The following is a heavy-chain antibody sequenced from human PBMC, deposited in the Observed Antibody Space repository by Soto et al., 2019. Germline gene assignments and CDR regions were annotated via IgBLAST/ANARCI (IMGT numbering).Heavy chain of an antibody. CDR2: IYSGGST. CDR1: GFTVSSNY. CDR3: AKKTYGSGTYYFDY. J-gene: IGHJ4*02. D-gene: IGHD3-10*01. V-gene: IGHV3-53*01. Sequence: GGSLRLSCAASGFTVSSNYMSWVRQAPGKGLEWVSVIYSGGSTYYADSVKGRFTISRDSSKNTLYLQMNILRAEDTAVYYCAKKTYGSGTYYFDYWGQGTLATVSS.